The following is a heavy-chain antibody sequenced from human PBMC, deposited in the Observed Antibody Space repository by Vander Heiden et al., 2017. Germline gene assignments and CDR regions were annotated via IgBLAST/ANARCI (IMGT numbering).Heavy chain of an antibody. D-gene: IGHD3-3*01. CDR1: GFTFSTYA. CDR2: IGCGCGST. V-gene: IGHV3-23*01. J-gene: IGHJ6*02. Sequence: EVQLFESGGGLVQPGGSLRLSCSASGFTFSTYAMSWVRQAHGQGLEWVSGIGCGCGSTYYADSVKGRFTNTRDNSQNTLYLQVNTLSAEDTAVYSCAKVQGTIFAVVSPDYYYGMDVWGQGTTVTVSS. CDR3: AKVQGTIFAVVSPDYYYGMDV.